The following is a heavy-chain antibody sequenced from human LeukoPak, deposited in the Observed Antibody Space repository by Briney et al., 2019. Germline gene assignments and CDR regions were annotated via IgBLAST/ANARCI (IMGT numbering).Heavy chain of an antibody. CDR3: ARDGGSGYYYFDF. CDR1: GGSLSNHD. V-gene: IGHV4-4*07. CDR2: IYIRGGT. J-gene: IGHJ4*02. Sequence: PSGTLSLTCAVSGGSLSNHDRSWIRQPAAKGLEWVGRIYIRGGTNYNPPLKSGVTVSVDTSKNQFSLKLSSGAAADTAVYCWARDGGSGYYYFDFWGQGTLVTVSS. D-gene: IGHD3-22*01.